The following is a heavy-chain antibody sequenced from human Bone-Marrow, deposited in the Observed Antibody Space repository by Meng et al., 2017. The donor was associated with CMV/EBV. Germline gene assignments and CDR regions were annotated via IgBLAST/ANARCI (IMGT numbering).Heavy chain of an antibody. CDR3: ARDLVVYYYYGMDV. CDR2: ISSSGSTI. Sequence: GESLKISCAAPGFTFSSYEMNWVRQAPGKGLEWVSYISSSGSTIYYADSVKGRFTISRDNAKNSLYLQMNSLRAEDTAVYYCARDLVVYYYYGMDVWGQGTTVTVSS. CDR1: GFTFSSYE. D-gene: IGHD3-22*01. V-gene: IGHV3-48*03. J-gene: IGHJ6*02.